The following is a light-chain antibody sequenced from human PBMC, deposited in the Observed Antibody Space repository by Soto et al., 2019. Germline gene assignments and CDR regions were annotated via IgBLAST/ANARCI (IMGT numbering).Light chain of an antibody. CDR1: QSVSSN. Sequence: EIVMTQSPATLSVSPGERATLSCRANQSVSSNLAWYQQKPGQAPRLLIYGTSTRATGIPDRFSGSGSGTEFTLTISSLQSEDFAVYYCQHFNNWPPKYTFGQGTRLEIK. CDR3: QHFNNWPPKYT. CDR2: GTS. J-gene: IGKJ2*01. V-gene: IGKV3-15*01.